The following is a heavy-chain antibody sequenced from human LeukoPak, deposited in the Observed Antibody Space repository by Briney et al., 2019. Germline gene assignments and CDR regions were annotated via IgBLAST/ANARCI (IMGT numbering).Heavy chain of an antibody. CDR3: AKGTSSGWYYFDY. J-gene: IGHJ4*02. Sequence: SETLSLTCAVYGGSFSGYYWSWIRQPPGKGLEWIGEINHSGSTNYNPSLKSRVTISVDTSKNQFSLELDSVTAADTAVYYCAKGTSSGWYYFDYWGQGTLVTVSS. CDR1: GGSFSGYY. CDR2: INHSGST. V-gene: IGHV4-34*01. D-gene: IGHD6-19*01.